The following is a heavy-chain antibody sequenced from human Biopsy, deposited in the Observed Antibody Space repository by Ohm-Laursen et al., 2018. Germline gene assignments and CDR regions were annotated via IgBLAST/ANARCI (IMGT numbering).Heavy chain of an antibody. CDR3: AREQLMVFAMDV. J-gene: IGHJ6*02. Sequence: SLRLSCAASGFTVYNNYMNWVRQAPGKGLQWLAYIKSDSTTIYYADSVKGRFTISRDNAKNSLFLQMNSLRAEDTAIYYCAREQLMVFAMDVWGQGTTVTVSS. CDR1: GFTVYNNY. CDR2: IKSDSTTI. D-gene: IGHD2-8*01. V-gene: IGHV3-48*01.